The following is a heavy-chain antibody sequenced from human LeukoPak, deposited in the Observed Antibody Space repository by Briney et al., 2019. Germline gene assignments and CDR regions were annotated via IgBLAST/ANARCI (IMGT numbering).Heavy chain of an antibody. CDR1: GFTFTSYA. Sequence: GGSLRLSCAASGFTFTSYAMHWVRQAPGQGLEWVSSVRSAGLTTYYADSVKGRFTISRDNSKNTLHLQMQSLRVEDTAIYYCARPVPGVTPDAFDVWGQGSLVAVSS. D-gene: IGHD3-10*01. CDR3: ARPVPGVTPDAFDV. V-gene: IGHV3-23*01. CDR2: VRSAGLTT. J-gene: IGHJ3*01.